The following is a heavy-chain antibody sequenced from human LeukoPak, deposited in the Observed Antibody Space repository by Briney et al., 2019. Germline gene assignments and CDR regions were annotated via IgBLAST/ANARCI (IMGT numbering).Heavy chain of an antibody. CDR3: ARLLYSSGWYSYFDY. V-gene: IGHV4-59*01. CDR2: IYYSGST. Sequence: SETLSLTCTVSGGSISSYYWSWIRQPPGKGLEWIGYIYYSGSTNYNPSLKSRVTISVDTSKNQFSLKLSSVTAADTAVYYCARLLYSSGWYSYFDYWGQGTLVTVPS. D-gene: IGHD6-19*01. CDR1: GGSISSYY. J-gene: IGHJ4*02.